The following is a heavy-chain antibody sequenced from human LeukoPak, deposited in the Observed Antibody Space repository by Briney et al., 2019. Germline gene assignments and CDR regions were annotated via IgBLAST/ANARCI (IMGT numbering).Heavy chain of an antibody. V-gene: IGHV3-48*01. CDR1: GFTFSSYS. CDR3: ANGAAYCGGDCYSAGY. Sequence: GGSLRLSCAASGFTFSSYSMNWVRQAPGKGLEWVSYISSSSSTIYYADSVKGRFTISRDNAKNSLYLQMNSLRAEDTAVYYCANGAAYCGGDCYSAGYWGQGTLVTVSS. D-gene: IGHD2-21*01. J-gene: IGHJ4*02. CDR2: ISSSSSTI.